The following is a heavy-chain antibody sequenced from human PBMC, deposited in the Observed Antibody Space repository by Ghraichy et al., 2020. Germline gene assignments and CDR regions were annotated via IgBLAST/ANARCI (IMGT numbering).Heavy chain of an antibody. CDR1: GFPFSNYE. D-gene: IGHD6-13*01. CDR2: ISLNDNRI. J-gene: IGHJ4*02. CDR3: SRDRPVAAADY. V-gene: IGHV3-48*01. Sequence: GGSLRLSCADSGFPFSNYEMNWVRQAPGKGLEWVSFISLNDNRIYYADSVRGRFTISRDNAKNSLYLQMNSLRVEDTAVYYCSRDRPVAAADYWGLGTLVTVSS.